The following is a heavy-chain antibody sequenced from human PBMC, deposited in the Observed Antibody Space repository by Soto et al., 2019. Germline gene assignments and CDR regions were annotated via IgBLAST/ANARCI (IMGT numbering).Heavy chain of an antibody. CDR3: ARDLGLWFGELSEGPYCYYGMDV. CDR1: GGSISSYY. Sequence: PSETLSLTCTVSGGSISSYYWSWIRQPAGKGLEWIGRIYTSGSTNYNPSLKSRVTMSVDTSKNQFSLKLSSVTAADTAVYYCARDLGLWFGELSEGPYCYYGMDVWGQGTTVTVSS. V-gene: IGHV4-4*07. CDR2: IYTSGST. J-gene: IGHJ6*02. D-gene: IGHD3-10*01.